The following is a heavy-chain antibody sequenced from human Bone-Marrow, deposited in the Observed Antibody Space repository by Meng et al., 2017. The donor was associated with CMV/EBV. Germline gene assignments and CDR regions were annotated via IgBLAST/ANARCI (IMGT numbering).Heavy chain of an antibody. CDR1: GFTFSRYW. V-gene: IGHV3-7*04. D-gene: IGHD2-8*01. Sequence: GESLKISCAASGFTFSRYWMSWVRQAPGKGLEWVANINQDGSGKYYLGSVKGRFTISRDNAKNSLYLQMNSLRAEDAAVYYCVGAYFERYCFNGECYNFHYYYGMDVWGQGTTVTVSS. CDR3: VGAYFERYCFNGECYNFHYYYGMDV. J-gene: IGHJ6*01. CDR2: INQDGSGK.